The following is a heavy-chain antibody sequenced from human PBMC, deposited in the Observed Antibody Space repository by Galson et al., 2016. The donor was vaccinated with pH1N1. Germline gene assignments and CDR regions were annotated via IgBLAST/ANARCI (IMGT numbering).Heavy chain of an antibody. CDR3: ARQYDFGDYRGNAFDI. V-gene: IGHV5-51*03. CDR2: VNPGGSTI. J-gene: IGHJ3*02. CDR1: GYIFTSQW. D-gene: IGHD4-17*01. Sequence: QSGAEVKKPGESLEISCKASGYIFTSQWIAWVRQVPGKGLEWVGVVNPGGSTIRYSPSFQGQVTISSDKSISTAYLQWISLRASDTAMYYCARQYDFGDYRGNAFDIWGQGTVVIVSS.